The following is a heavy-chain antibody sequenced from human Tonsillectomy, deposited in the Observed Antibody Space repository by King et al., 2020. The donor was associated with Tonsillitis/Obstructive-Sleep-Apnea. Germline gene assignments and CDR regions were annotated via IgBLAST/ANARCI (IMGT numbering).Heavy chain of an antibody. D-gene: IGHD3-10*01. Sequence: VQLVESGGGLVQPGGSLRLSCAASGFTFSNYWMSWVRQAPGKGLEWVANIKQDGSEKYYVDSMKGRFTISSDNARNSLYLQMNSLRAEDTAVYYCARENGELGYWGQGTLVTVSS. CDR3: ARENGELGY. V-gene: IGHV3-7*04. J-gene: IGHJ4*02. CDR2: IKQDGSEK. CDR1: GFTFSNYW.